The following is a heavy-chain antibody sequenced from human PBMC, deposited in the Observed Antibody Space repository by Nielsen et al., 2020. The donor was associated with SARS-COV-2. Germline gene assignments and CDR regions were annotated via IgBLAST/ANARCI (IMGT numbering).Heavy chain of an antibody. D-gene: IGHD6-19*01. V-gene: IGHV3-30-3*01. Sequence: GESLKISCAASGFTFSSYAMHWVRQAPGKGLEWVAVISYDGSNKYYADSVKGRFTISRDNSKNTLYLQMNSLRAEDTAVYYCARGYSSGWDRFDYFDYWGQGTLVTVSS. CDR2: ISYDGSNK. CDR1: GFTFSSYA. J-gene: IGHJ4*02. CDR3: ARGYSSGWDRFDYFDY.